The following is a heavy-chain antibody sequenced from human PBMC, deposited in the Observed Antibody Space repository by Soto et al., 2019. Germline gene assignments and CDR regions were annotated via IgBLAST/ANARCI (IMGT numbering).Heavy chain of an antibody. Sequence: QVHLVQSGAEVKKPGASVKVSCQGSGYAFTTYGITWVRQAPGQGLEWMGWISAHNGNTNYAQKLQGRVPVTRDTSTSRAYMELRSLRYDDTAVYNCARGRYGDYWGQGALVTVSS. CDR2: ISAHNGNT. D-gene: IGHD1-1*01. CDR1: GYAFTTYG. V-gene: IGHV1-18*01. CDR3: ARGRYGDY. J-gene: IGHJ4*02.